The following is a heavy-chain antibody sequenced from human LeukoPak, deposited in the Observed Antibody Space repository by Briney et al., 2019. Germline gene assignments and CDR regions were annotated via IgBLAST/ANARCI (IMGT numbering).Heavy chain of an antibody. CDR1: GGSFSGYY. CDR3: ARRGQWLVLRI. CDR2: INHSGST. V-gene: IGHV4-34*01. Sequence: KPSETLSLTCAVYGGSFSGYYWSWIRQPPGKGLEWIGEINHSGSTNYNPSLKSRVTISVDTSKNQFSLKLSSVTAADTAVYYCARRGQWLVLRIWGQGTMVTVSS. J-gene: IGHJ3*02. D-gene: IGHD6-19*01.